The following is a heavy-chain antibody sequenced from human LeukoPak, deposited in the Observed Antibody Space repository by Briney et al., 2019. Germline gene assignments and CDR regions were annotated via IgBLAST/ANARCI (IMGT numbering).Heavy chain of an antibody. Sequence: SETLSLTCTVSGGSISSSRYYWGWIRQPPGKGLEWIGCIYYSGSTYYHPSLKSRVTISVDTSKNQFSLKLSSVTAADTAVYYCASRNRFLDAFDIWGQGTMVTVSS. V-gene: IGHV4-39*01. D-gene: IGHD3-3*01. CDR1: GGSISSSRYY. CDR2: IYYSGST. CDR3: ASRNRFLDAFDI. J-gene: IGHJ3*02.